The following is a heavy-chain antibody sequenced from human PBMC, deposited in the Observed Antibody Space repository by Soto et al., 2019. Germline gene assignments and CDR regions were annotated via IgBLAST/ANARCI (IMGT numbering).Heavy chain of an antibody. CDR2: ISYDGSNK. J-gene: IGHJ4*02. CDR1: GFTFSSYG. Sequence: QVQLVESGGGVVQPGRSLRLSCAASGFTFSSYGMRWVRQAPGKGLEWVAVISYDGSNKYYADSVKGRFTISRDNSKNTLYLQMNSLRAEDTAVYYCAKDSVVWELLGEMDYWGQGTLVTVSS. V-gene: IGHV3-30*18. CDR3: AKDSVVWELLGEMDY. D-gene: IGHD1-26*01.